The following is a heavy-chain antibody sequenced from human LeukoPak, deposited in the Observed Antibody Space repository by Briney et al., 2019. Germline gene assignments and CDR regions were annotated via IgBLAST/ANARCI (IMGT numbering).Heavy chain of an antibody. J-gene: IGHJ4*02. V-gene: IGHV3-30*04. CDR1: GFTFISYA. CDR3: ARTKEQWLSRDLDY. D-gene: IGHD6-19*01. CDR2: ISYDGSNK. Sequence: GGALRLSCAASGFTFISYAIHSVRHALGKGVEWVALISYDGSNKYYADSVKGRFTIARDNSKHTLSLQMNSLTPEDTAVYYCARTKEQWLSRDLDYWGQGTLVTVSS.